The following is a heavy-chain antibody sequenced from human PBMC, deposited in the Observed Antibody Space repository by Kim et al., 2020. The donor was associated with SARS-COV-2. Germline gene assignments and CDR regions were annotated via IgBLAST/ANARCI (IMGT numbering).Heavy chain of an antibody. Sequence: ASVKVSCMGSGYNFTSFDIHWVRQASGQGPEWMGWMNPNSNNTGYARKFQGRVTMTKNTAIKTAYMELSGLRPEDTAVYYCARLFRNNFDFWCQGTLVTV. J-gene: IGHJ4*02. CDR1: GYNFTSFD. D-gene: IGHD3-10*01. V-gene: IGHV1-8*01. CDR2: MNPNSNNT. CDR3: ARLFRNNFDF.